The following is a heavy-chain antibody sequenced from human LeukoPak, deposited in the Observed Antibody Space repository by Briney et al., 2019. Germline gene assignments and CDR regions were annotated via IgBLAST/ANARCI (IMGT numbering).Heavy chain of an antibody. CDR1: GFTFSDYY. V-gene: IGHV3-11*01. CDR3: ARVASATILHYYYMDV. D-gene: IGHD3-3*01. CDR2: ISSSGSTI. J-gene: IGHJ6*03. Sequence: GGSLRLSCAASGFTFSDYYMSWIRQAPGKGLEWVSYISSSGSTIYYADSVKGRFTISRDNAKNSLYLQMNSLRAEDTAVYYCARVASATILHYYYMDVWGKGTTVTVSS.